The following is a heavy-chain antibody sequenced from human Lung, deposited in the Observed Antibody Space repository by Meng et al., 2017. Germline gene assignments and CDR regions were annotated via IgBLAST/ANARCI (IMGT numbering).Heavy chain of an antibody. V-gene: IGHV4-34*01. CDR1: GGSFSDYY. Sequence: QGQQKQWGAGVLKPSATLSLTCVVSGGSFSDYYWSWIRQPPGKGLEWIGEINHSGSTNYNPSLESRATISVDTSQNNLSLKLSSVTAADSAVYYCARGPTTMAHDFDYWGQGTLVTVSS. J-gene: IGHJ4*02. CDR2: INHSGST. D-gene: IGHD4-11*01. CDR3: ARGPTTMAHDFDY.